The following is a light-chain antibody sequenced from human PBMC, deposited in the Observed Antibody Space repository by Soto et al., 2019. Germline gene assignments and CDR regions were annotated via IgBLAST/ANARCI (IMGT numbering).Light chain of an antibody. CDR3: QQRSNWPPA. V-gene: IGKV3D-20*02. CDR2: DAS. Sequence: EIVLTQSPGTLSLSPGEEATLSCRASQSVSSSSLAWYQQKPGQAPRLLIYDASNRATGIPARFSGSGSGTDFTLTISSLEPEDFAVYYCQQRSNWPPAFGQGTKVDIK. CDR1: QSVSSSS. J-gene: IGKJ1*01.